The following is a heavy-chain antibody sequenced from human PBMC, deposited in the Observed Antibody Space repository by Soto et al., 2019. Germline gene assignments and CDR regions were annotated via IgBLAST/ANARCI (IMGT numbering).Heavy chain of an antibody. V-gene: IGHV4-59*01. D-gene: IGHD2-15*01. CDR1: GGSISSYY. CDR3: ARGDLSSAYCSGGSCYSYFDY. CDR2: IYYSGST. J-gene: IGHJ4*02. Sequence: SETLSLTCTVSGGSISSYYWSWIRQPPGKGLEWIGYIYYSGSTNYNPSLKSRVTISVDTSKNQFSLKLSSVTAADTAVYYCARGDLSSAYCSGGSCYSYFDYWGQGTLVTVSS.